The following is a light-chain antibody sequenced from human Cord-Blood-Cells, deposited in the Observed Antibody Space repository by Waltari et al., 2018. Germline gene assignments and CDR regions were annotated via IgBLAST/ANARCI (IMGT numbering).Light chain of an antibody. V-gene: IGLV2-8*01. CDR2: EGS. CDR3: SSYAGSNNWV. Sequence: QSALPQPPSASGSPGQSVTISCTGTSSDVGGYNYVSWYQQHPGKAPKLMIYEGSKRPSGVPDRFSGSKSGNTASLTVSGLQAEDEADYYCSSYAGSNNWVFGGGTKLTVL. CDR1: SSDVGGYNY. J-gene: IGLJ3*02.